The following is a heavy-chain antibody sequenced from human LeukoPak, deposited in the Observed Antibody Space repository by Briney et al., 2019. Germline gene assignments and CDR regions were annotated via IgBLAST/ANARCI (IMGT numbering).Heavy chain of an antibody. J-gene: IGHJ6*02. CDR3: ARGDPSYYYYGVDV. V-gene: IGHV4-30-2*01. D-gene: IGHD2-21*02. CDR1: GGSISSGGYS. Sequence: SETLSLTCAVSGGSISSGGYSWSWIRQPPGKGLEWIGYIYHSGSTYYNPSLKSRVTISVDRSKNQFSLKLSSVTAADTAVYYCARGDPSYYYYGVDVWGQGTTVTVSS. CDR2: IYHSGST.